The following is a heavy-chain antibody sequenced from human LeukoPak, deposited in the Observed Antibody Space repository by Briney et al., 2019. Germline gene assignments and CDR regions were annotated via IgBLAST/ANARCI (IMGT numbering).Heavy chain of an antibody. V-gene: IGHV3-30-3*01. D-gene: IGHD6-13*01. CDR1: GFTFSSYA. CDR3: ARDSVPWQQLVPYYYGMDV. CDR2: ISYDGSNK. Sequence: GRSLGLSCAASGFTFSSYAMHWVRQAPGKGLEWVAVISYDGSNKYYADSVKGRFTISRDNSKNTLYLQMNSLRAEDTAVYYCARDSVPWQQLVPYYYGMDVWGQGTTVTVSS. J-gene: IGHJ6*02.